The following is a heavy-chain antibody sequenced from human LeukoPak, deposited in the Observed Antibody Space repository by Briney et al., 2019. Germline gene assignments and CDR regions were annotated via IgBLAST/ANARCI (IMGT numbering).Heavy chain of an antibody. CDR1: GYSISSGYY. V-gene: IGHV4-38-2*01. CDR3: ARLPYSSNWAYWYFDL. J-gene: IGHJ2*01. Sequence: PAETLSLTCAVSGYSISSGYYGGWIRQPPGKGRGWIGSIYHSGRTYYNPSLKGRVTISVDTSKNQFSLKLSSVTAADTAVYYCARLPYSSNWAYWYFDLWGRGTLVTVSS. D-gene: IGHD6-13*01. CDR2: IYHSGRT.